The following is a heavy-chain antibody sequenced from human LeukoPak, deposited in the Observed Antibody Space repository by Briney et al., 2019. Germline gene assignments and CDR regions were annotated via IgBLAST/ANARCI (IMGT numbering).Heavy chain of an antibody. CDR3: ARAGFDFWSGYVDY. J-gene: IGHJ4*02. CDR1: GGSISSYY. D-gene: IGHD3-3*01. V-gene: IGHV4-4*07. Sequence: SETLSLTCTVSGGSISSYYWSWIRQPAGKGLEWIGRIYTSGSTSYNPSLKSRVTMSVDTSKNQFSLKLSSVTAADTAVYYCARAGFDFWSGYVDYWGQGTLVTVSS. CDR2: IYTSGST.